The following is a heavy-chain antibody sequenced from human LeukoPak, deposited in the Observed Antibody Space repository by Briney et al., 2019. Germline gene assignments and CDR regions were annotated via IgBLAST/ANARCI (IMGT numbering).Heavy chain of an antibody. D-gene: IGHD3-10*01. CDR1: RFTFSSFW. CDR2: INTDGSST. Sequence: GSLRLSCAASRFTFSSFWMHWVRQAPGKGLVWVSRINTDGSSTDYADSVKGRFTISRDNAKNTLYLQMNSLRTEDTAVYYCARKGNAFDIWGQGTTVTVSS. V-gene: IGHV3-74*01. CDR3: ARKGNAFDI. J-gene: IGHJ3*02.